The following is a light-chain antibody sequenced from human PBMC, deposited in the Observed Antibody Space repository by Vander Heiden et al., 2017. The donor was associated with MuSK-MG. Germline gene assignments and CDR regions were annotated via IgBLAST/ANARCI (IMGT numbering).Light chain of an antibody. CDR3: RSERRGSNPYV. J-gene: IGLJ1*01. Sequence: SALTQPASVSGSPGPPLTISCTCISNDIGRYDYVAGYQHIPGKAPKLIIYEVSSRRAGVADRFSGTKCGNTATLTITGLQEDEEADYYWRSERRGSNPYVFGAGTKVTVL. CDR2: EVS. V-gene: IGLV2-14*01. CDR1: SNDIGRYDY.